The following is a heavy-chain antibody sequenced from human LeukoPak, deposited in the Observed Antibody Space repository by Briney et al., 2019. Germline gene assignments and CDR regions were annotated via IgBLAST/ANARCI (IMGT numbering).Heavy chain of an antibody. CDR1: GGSISPYY. CDR3: ARDELGPTWFDP. CDR2: IYYSGST. Sequence: PSETLSLTCTVSGGSISPYYWSWIRQPPGKGLEWIGYIYYSGSTNYNPSLKSRVTISVDTSKNQFSLKLSSVTAADTAVYYCARDELGPTWFDPWGQGTLVTVSS. J-gene: IGHJ5*02. D-gene: IGHD1-26*01. V-gene: IGHV4-59*12.